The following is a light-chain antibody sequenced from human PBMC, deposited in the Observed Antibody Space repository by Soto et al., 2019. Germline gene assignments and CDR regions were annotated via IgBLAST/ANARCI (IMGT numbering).Light chain of an antibody. CDR3: HQYANWPPMYT. J-gene: IGKJ2*01. Sequence: DIVVTQSPATLSVSPGETATLSCRSTLSSSNLAWYQQKPGQAPRLLIHAASTRATGTPARFSGSGSGTEFTLTISSLQSEDFAVYYCHQYANWPPMYTFGQGTKLEIK. CDR2: AAS. V-gene: IGKV3-15*01. CDR1: LSSSN.